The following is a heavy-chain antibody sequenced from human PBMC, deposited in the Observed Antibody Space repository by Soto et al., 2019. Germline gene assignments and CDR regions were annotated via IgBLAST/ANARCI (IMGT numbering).Heavy chain of an antibody. Sequence: PGGSLRLSCAASGFTFSSYWMHWVRQAPGKGLVWVSRINSDGSSTSYADSVKGRVTISRDNAKNTLYLQMNSLRAEDTAVYYCARDPGALDAFDIWGQGTMVTVSS. CDR1: GFTFSSYW. CDR3: ARDPGALDAFDI. D-gene: IGHD3-10*01. J-gene: IGHJ3*02. V-gene: IGHV3-74*01. CDR2: INSDGSST.